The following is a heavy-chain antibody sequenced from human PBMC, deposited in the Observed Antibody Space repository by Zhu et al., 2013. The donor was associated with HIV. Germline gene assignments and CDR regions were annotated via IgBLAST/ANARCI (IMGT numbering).Heavy chain of an antibody. D-gene: IGHD2-15*01. J-gene: IGHJ3*02. CDR1: GFTFSSYE. V-gene: IGHV3-48*03. CDR2: ISSSSSTI. Sequence: VRLVESGGGLVQPGGSLRLSCAASGFTFSSYEMNWVRQAPGKGLEWVSYISSSSSTIYYADSVKGRFTISRDNAKNSLYLQMNSLRAEDTAVYYCARDTGYCSGGSCYTVKDDAFDIWGQGDNGHRLF. CDR3: ARDTGYCSGGSCYTVKDDAFDI.